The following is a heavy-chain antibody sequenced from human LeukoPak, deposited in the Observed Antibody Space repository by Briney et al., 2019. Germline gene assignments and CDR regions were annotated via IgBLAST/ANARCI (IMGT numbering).Heavy chain of an antibody. J-gene: IGHJ6*02. CDR2: IYYSGST. V-gene: IGHV4-39*01. D-gene: IGHD2-2*01. CDR3: ARGRRNYNRYCSSTSCHDYYYYYGMDV. Sequence: KSSETLSLTCTVSGGSISSSSYYWGWIRQPPGKGLEWIGSIYYSGSTYYNPSLKSRVTISVDTSKNQFSLKLSSATAADTAVYYCARGRRNYNRYCSSTSCHDYYYYYGMDVWGQGTTVTVSS. CDR1: GGSISSSSYY.